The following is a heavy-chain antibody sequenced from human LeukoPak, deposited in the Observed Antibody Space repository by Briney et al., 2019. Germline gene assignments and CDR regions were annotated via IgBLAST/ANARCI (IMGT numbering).Heavy chain of an antibody. CDR1: GFIFTDYG. CDR3: ARRGFVASGAFDI. J-gene: IGHJ3*02. V-gene: IGHV3-48*04. CDR2: ISSSGSTI. D-gene: IGHD3-10*01. Sequence: GGSLRLSCAASGFIFTDYGMHWVRQAPGKGLEWVSYISSSGSTIYYADSVKGRFTISRDNAKNSLYLQMNSLRAEDTAVYYCARRGFVASGAFDIWGQGTMVTVSS.